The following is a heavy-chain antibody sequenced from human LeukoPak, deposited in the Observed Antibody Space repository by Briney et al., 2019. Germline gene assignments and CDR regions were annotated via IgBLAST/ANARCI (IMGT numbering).Heavy chain of an antibody. CDR2: IRYDGSNK. Sequence: GGSLRLSCAASGFTFSSYGMHWVRQAPGKGLEWVAFIRYDGSNKYYADSVKGRFTISRDNSKNTLYLQMNSLRAEDTAVYYCAKGPRITMIVVVHYYSDYWGQGTLVTVSS. D-gene: IGHD3-22*01. CDR1: GFTFSSYG. J-gene: IGHJ4*02. CDR3: AKGPRITMIVVVHYYSDY. V-gene: IGHV3-30*02.